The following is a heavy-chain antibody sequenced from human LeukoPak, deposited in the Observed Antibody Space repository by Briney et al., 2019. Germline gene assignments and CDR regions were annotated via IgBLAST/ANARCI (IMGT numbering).Heavy chain of an antibody. J-gene: IGHJ4*02. D-gene: IGHD2-2*01. CDR3: AKDNPIEEVPGLGPGQ. Sequence: GGSLRLSCAASGFTFSRSGMHWVRQAPGKGLEWVSFIRYDGGESFYGDSVKGRFAISRDNSKNTLYLQMNSLRGEDTGVYYCAKDNPIEEVPGLGPGQWGQGTQVTVSS. V-gene: IGHV3-30*02. CDR1: GFTFSRSG. CDR2: IRYDGGES.